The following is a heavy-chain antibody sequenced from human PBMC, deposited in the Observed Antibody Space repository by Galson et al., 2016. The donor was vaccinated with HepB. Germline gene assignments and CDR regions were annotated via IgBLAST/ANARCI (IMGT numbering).Heavy chain of an antibody. CDR3: THRRPGPGHHLDY. Sequence: PALVKPTQTLTLTCTLSGFSLTTYGVGVGWIRQPPGKALEWLALIFWDDDKRYSPTLKSRLTISKDTSKNQVVLMMTNMDPVDTATYYCTHRRPGPGHHLDYWGQGNLVTCSS. D-gene: IGHD2-8*02. CDR2: IFWDDDK. CDR1: GFSLTTYGVG. J-gene: IGHJ4*02. V-gene: IGHV2-5*02.